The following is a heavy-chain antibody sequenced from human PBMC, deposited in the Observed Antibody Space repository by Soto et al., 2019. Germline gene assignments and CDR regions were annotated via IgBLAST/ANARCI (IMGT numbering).Heavy chain of an antibody. CDR1: GFTFSSYG. V-gene: IGHV3-30*18. CDR2: ISYDGTNK. CDR3: AKNLHRKSYYFYYGTDV. Sequence: QVQLVESGGGVVQPGRSLRLSCAAAGFTFSSYGMHWVRQAPGKGLEWVAVISYDGTNKYYADSVKGRFTVSRDNSTNTLYLQMNSLRAEDTAVYYCAKNLHRKSYYFYYGTDVW. J-gene: IGHJ6*01.